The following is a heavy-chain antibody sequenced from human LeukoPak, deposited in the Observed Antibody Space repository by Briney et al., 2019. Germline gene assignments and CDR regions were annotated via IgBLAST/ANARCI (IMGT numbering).Heavy chain of an antibody. J-gene: IGHJ1*01. D-gene: IGHD5-18*01. CDR2: ISYDGSNK. Sequence: GGSLRLSCAASGFTFSSYAMHWVRQAPGKGLEWVAVISYDGSNKYYADSVKGRFTISRDNSKNTLYLQMNSLRAEDTAVYYCARTYMQWIQSSEYFQHWGQGTLVTVSS. CDR1: GFTFSSYA. V-gene: IGHV3-30-3*01. CDR3: ARTYMQWIQSSEYFQH.